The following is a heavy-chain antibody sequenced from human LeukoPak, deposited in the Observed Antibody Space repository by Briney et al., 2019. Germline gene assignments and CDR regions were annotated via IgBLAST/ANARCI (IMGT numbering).Heavy chain of an antibody. CDR3: ARLLWSGYHFDN. CDR2: IHTSGSH. D-gene: IGHD3-3*01. Sequence: RTSETLSLTCTVSGGSISTGRYYWSWIRQPAGKEPEWIGHIHTSGSHNYNPSLKSRVTMSVDTSKNQFSLNLSSVTAADAAVYYCARLLWSGYHFDNWGQGTLVTVSS. J-gene: IGHJ4*02. V-gene: IGHV4-61*09. CDR1: GGSISTGRYY.